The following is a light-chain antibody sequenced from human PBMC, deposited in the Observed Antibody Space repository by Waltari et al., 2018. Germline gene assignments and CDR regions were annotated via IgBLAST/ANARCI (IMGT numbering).Light chain of an antibody. CDR2: SDK. Sequence: QSVLTQPPSASGTPGQRVTISCSGSSSNFGSTPVNWYQHLPGTAPKLLIYSDKQRPSGVPDRFSGSKSGASASLAISGLQSEDEADYYCAAWDVSLNGLVFGGGTKLTVL. CDR3: AAWDVSLNGLV. V-gene: IGLV1-44*01. J-gene: IGLJ2*01. CDR1: SSNFGSTP.